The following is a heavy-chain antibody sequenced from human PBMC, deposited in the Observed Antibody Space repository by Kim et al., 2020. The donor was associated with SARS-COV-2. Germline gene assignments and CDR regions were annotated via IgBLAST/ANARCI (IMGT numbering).Heavy chain of an antibody. V-gene: IGHV4-31*03. Sequence: SETLSLTCTVSGGSISSGGYYWSWIRQHPGKGLEWIGYIYYSGSTYYNPSLKSRVTISVDTSKNQFSLKLSSVTAADTAVYYCARGDSSGYWADYWGQGTLVTVSS. CDR3: ARGDSSGYWADY. J-gene: IGHJ4*02. CDR1: GGSISSGGYY. D-gene: IGHD3-22*01. CDR2: IYYSGST.